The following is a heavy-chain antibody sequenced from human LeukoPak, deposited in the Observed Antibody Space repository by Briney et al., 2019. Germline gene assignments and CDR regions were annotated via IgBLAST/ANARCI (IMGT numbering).Heavy chain of an antibody. D-gene: IGHD3-22*01. CDR2: IYYTGST. Sequence: PSETLSLTCTVSGGSISSSNYYWGWTRHSPGKDLEWVGTIYYTGSTYYNPSLRSRVTISVDTSKNQYSLQLSSGTAADTAVYYCARLPSGYHFDYWGQGTLVTVSS. V-gene: IGHV4-39*01. CDR1: GGSISSSNYY. CDR3: ARLPSGYHFDY. J-gene: IGHJ4*02.